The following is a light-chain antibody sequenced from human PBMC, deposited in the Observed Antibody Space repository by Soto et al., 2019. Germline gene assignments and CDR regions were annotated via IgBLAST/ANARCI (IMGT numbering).Light chain of an antibody. CDR2: EVN. Sequence: QSVLTQPASVSGSPGQSITISCTGTSSNVGSYKLDSWYQQHPGKAPKLMIFEVNKRPSGVSNRFSGSKSGNTASLTISGLKVEDEADYYCCSSGGSPTYVFGTGTKLTVL. J-gene: IGLJ1*01. CDR1: SSNVGSYKL. CDR3: CSSGGSPTYV. V-gene: IGLV2-23*02.